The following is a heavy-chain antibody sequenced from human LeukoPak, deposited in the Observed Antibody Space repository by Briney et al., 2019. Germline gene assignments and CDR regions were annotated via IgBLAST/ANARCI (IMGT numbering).Heavy chain of an antibody. CDR3: ASSSLWFGEF. V-gene: IGHV4-61*02. CDR2: IYTSGST. J-gene: IGHJ4*02. D-gene: IGHD3-10*01. CDR1: GGSISSGSYY. Sequence: SETLSLTCTVSGGSISSGSYYWSWIRQPAGKGLEWIGRIYTSGSTNYNPSLKRRVTISVDTSKNQFSLKLSSVTAADTAVYYCASSSLWFGEFWGQGTLVTVSS.